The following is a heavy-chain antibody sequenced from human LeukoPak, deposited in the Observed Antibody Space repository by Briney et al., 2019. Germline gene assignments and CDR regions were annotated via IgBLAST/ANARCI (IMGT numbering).Heavy chain of an antibody. CDR3: ARATRGVASDFDY. CDR1: GFTFSSYE. J-gene: IGHJ4*02. CDR2: VSSSGRTI. V-gene: IGHV3-48*03. D-gene: IGHD2-15*01. Sequence: GGSLRLSCAASGFTFSSYEMNWVRQAPGKGLEWVSYVSSSGRTIYYTDSVKGRFTISRDNAKNSLYLQMNSLRAEDTAVYYCARATRGVASDFDYWGQGTLVTVSS.